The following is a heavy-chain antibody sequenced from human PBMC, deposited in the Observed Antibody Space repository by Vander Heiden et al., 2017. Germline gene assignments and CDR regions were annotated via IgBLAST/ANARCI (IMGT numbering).Heavy chain of an antibody. V-gene: IGHV3-74*01. J-gene: IGHJ3*02. CDR1: GFILSTYW. D-gene: IGHD4-17*01. Sequence: EVQLVESGGGLVQIGGSLRLSCAASGFILSTYWMHWVRQAPGKGLGWVARISTDGSSTSYADSVQGRFTISRDNAKNTLYLQMNSLRAEDTAVYYCARVPSRNGDYAFGAFDIWGQGTMVTVSS. CDR2: ISTDGSST. CDR3: ARVPSRNGDYAFGAFDI.